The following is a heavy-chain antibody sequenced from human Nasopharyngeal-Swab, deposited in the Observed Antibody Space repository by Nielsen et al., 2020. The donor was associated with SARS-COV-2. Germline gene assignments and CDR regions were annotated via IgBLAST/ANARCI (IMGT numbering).Heavy chain of an antibody. CDR3: ARNLYGDYVIDY. D-gene: IGHD4-17*01. V-gene: IGHV3-48*02. Sequence: GSLKISCAASGFTFSSYSMNWVRQAPGKGLEWVSYISSSGRTIYYEDSVKGRFTISRDNAKNSVFLQMNSLRDEDTAVYYCARNLYGDYVIDYWGRGTLVTVSS. J-gene: IGHJ4*02. CDR1: GFTFSSYS. CDR2: ISSSGRTI.